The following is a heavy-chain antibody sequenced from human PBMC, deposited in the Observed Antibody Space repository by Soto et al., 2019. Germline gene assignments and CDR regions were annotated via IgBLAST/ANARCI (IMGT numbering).Heavy chain of an antibody. CDR3: ARGFRRLYCSGGSCYLGFDP. V-gene: IGHV4-34*01. CDR2: INHSGST. CDR1: GFTFSSYS. Sequence: GSLRLSCAASGFTFSSYSMNWVRQAPGKGLEWIGEINHSGSTNYNPSLKSRVTISVDTSKNQFSLKLSSVTAADTAVYYCARGFRRLYCSGGSCYLGFDPWGQGTLVTVSS. J-gene: IGHJ5*02. D-gene: IGHD2-15*01.